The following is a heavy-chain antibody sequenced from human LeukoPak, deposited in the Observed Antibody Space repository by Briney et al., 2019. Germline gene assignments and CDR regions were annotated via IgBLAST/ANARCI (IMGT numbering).Heavy chain of an antibody. Sequence: GRSLRLSCAASGFTFSSYAMHWVRQAPGKGLEWVAVISYNGSNKYYADSVKGRFTISRDNSKNTLYLQMNSLRAEDTAVYYCAKSYYDFWSGYRRGDWFDPWGQGTLVTVSS. D-gene: IGHD3-3*01. V-gene: IGHV3-30-3*02. J-gene: IGHJ5*02. CDR1: GFTFSSYA. CDR3: AKSYYDFWSGYRRGDWFDP. CDR2: ISYNGSNK.